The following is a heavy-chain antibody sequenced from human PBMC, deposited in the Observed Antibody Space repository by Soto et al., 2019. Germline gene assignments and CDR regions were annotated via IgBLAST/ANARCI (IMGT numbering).Heavy chain of an antibody. V-gene: IGHV3-21*01. CDR2: ISSSSSYI. CDR1: GFTFSSYS. D-gene: IGHD2-2*01. Sequence: GGSLRLCCAASGFTFSSYSMNWVRQAPGKGLEWVSSISSSSSYIYYADSVKGRFTISRDNAKNSLYLQMNSLRAEDTAVYYCASSLDIVGVPAASPSPYYMDVWGKGTTVTVSS. CDR3: ASSLDIVGVPAASPSPYYMDV. J-gene: IGHJ6*03.